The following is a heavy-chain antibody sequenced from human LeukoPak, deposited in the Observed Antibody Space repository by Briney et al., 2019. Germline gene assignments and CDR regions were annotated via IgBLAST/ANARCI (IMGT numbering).Heavy chain of an antibody. CDR3: VKDRVWFGELLNPLFDN. Sequence: GGSLRLFCAASGFTFDDYAVHWVRQAPGKALEWVSGISWNSGRIGYADSVKGRFTISRDNAKNSLYLQMNSLRAEDTALYYCVKDRVWFGELLNPLFDNWGQGTRVTVSS. CDR1: GFTFDDYA. CDR2: ISWNSGRI. V-gene: IGHV3-9*01. J-gene: IGHJ4*02. D-gene: IGHD3-10*01.